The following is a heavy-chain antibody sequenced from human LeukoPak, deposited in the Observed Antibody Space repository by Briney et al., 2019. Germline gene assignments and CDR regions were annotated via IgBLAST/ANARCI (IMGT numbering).Heavy chain of an antibody. CDR1: GDSISSMSYY. V-gene: IGHV4-61*05. Sequence: SETLSLTCIVSGDSISSMSYYWDWLRQPPGKGLEWIGYIYYSGSTNYNPSLKRRVTISVDKSKNQFPLKLSSVTAADTSVYYCARHQGHYVWGSYRFDYWGQGTLVTVSS. D-gene: IGHD3-16*02. CDR2: IYYSGST. CDR3: ARHQGHYVWGSYRFDY. J-gene: IGHJ4*02.